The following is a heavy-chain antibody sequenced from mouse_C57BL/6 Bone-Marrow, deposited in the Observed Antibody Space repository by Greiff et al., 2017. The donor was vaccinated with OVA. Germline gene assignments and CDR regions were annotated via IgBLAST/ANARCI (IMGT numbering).Heavy chain of an antibody. CDR3: ASPIYYDYDGGPY. CDR2: IWSGGST. V-gene: IGHV2-2*01. D-gene: IGHD2-4*01. CDR1: CFSLTSYG. J-gene: IGHJ3*01. Sequence: VPLQQSRPGLVQPSQSLSNTCPFSCFSLTSYGVPWVRQSPGKGLEWLGVIWSGGSTDYNAAFISRLSISKDNSKSQVFFKMNSLQADDTAIYYCASPIYYDYDGGPYWGQGTLVTVSA.